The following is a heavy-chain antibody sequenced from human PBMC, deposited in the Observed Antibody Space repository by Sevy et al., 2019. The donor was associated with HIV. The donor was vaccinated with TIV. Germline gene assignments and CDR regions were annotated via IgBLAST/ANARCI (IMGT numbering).Heavy chain of an antibody. CDR1: GGSISSSSYY. CDR3: AVPTQWELNRDAFDI. J-gene: IGHJ3*02. Sequence: SETLSLTCTVSGGSISSSSYYWGWIRQPPGKGLEWIGSIYYSGSTYYNPSLKSRVTISVDTSKNQFSLKLSSLTAAATDVYSCAVPTQWELNRDAFDIWGQGTTVTVSS. D-gene: IGHD1-26*01. V-gene: IGHV4-39*01. CDR2: IYYSGST.